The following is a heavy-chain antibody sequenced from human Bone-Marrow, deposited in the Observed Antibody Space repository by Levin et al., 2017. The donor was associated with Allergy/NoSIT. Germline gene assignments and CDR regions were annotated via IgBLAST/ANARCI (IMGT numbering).Heavy chain of an antibody. CDR1: GYMFSAYY. D-gene: IGHD3-10*01. J-gene: IGHJ6*02. Sequence: GESLKISCKASGYMFSAYYIHWVRQAPGQGLEWIGWLNPNNYDTKYADVFQGRVVLARDTSTNTAYMQLNSLRSDDTAVYFCARGGSGTYPNYFHYGLDVWGQGTTVAVAS. CDR2: LNPNNYDT. V-gene: IGHV1-2*02. CDR3: ARGGSGTYPNYFHYGLDV.